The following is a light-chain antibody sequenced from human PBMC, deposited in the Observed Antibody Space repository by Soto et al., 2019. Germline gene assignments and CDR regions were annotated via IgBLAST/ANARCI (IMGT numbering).Light chain of an antibody. CDR3: SSYAGSSSFV. V-gene: IGLV2-8*01. CDR1: STDVGAYNY. J-gene: IGLJ1*01. CDR2: GVT. Sequence: QSVLTQPPSASGSPGQSVTISCTGTSTDVGAYNYVSWFQQYPGKAPKLMIYGVTKRPSGVPARFSGSKSGNTASLTVSGHQAEDEADYYCSSYAGSSSFVFGTGTKVTVL.